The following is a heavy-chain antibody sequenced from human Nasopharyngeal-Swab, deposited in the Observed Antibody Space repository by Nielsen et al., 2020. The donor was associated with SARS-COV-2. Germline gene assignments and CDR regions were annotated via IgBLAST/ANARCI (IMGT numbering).Heavy chain of an antibody. CDR2: INHSGST. CDR3: ARGGSSSWYYYYYGMDV. J-gene: IGHJ6*02. D-gene: IGHD6-13*01. CDR1: GFTFSSYG. Sequence: GSLRLSCAASGFTFSSYGMHWVRQAPGKGLEWIGEINHSGSTNYNPSLKSRVTISVDTSKNQFSLKLSSVTAADTAVYYCARGGSSSWYYYYYGMDVWGQGTTVTVSS. V-gene: IGHV4-34*01.